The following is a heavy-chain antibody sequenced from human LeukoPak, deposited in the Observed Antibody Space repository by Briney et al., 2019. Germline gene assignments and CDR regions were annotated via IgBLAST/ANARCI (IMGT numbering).Heavy chain of an antibody. D-gene: IGHD1-1*01. CDR1: GGTFSSYT. V-gene: IGHV1-2*06. CDR3: ARDYSNWNDGEDY. CDR2: INPNSGGT. J-gene: IGHJ4*02. Sequence: ASVKVSCKASGGTFSSYTISWVRQAPGQGLEWMGRINPNSGGTNYAQKFQGRVTMTRDTSISTAYMELSRLRSDDTAVYYCARDYSNWNDGEDYWGQGTLVTVSS.